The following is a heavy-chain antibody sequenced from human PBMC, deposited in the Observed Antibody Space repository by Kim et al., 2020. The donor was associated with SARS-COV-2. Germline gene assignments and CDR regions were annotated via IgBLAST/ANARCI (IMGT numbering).Heavy chain of an antibody. Sequence: ASVKVSCKASGYTFTGYYMHWVRQAPGQGLEWMGRINPNSGGTNYAQKFQGRVTMTRDTSISTAYMELSRLRSDDTAVYYCAREVRGVIGWSSYGMDVWGQGTTVTVSS. D-gene: IGHD3-10*01. J-gene: IGHJ6*02. V-gene: IGHV1-2*06. CDR2: INPNSGGT. CDR1: GYTFTGYY. CDR3: AREVRGVIGWSSYGMDV.